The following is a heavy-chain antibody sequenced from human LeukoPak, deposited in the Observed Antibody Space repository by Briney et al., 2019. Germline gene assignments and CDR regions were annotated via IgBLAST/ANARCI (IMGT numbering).Heavy chain of an antibody. CDR2: IRSKAYGGTT. D-gene: IGHD1-26*01. CDR3: TTGSRVGVGDY. J-gene: IGHJ4*02. CDR1: GFTFGDYA. Sequence: HSGGSLRLSCTASGFTFGDYAMSWVRQAPGKGLEWVGFIRSKAYGGTTEYAASVKGRFTISRDDSKSIAYLQMNSLKTEDTAVYYCTTGSRVGVGDYWGQGTLVTVSS. V-gene: IGHV3-49*04.